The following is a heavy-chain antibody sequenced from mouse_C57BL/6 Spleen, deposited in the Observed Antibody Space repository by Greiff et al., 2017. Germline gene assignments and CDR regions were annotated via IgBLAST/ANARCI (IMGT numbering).Heavy chain of an antibody. CDR1: GFTFSSYA. Sequence: EVKLMESGGGLVKPGGSLKLSCAASGFTFSSYAMSWVRQTPEKRLEWVATISDGGSYTYYPDNVKGRFTISRDNAKNNLYLQMSHLKSEDTAMYYCARDAGYYYGSSPFDYWGQGTTLTVSS. J-gene: IGHJ2*01. V-gene: IGHV5-4*01. D-gene: IGHD1-1*01. CDR3: ARDAGYYYGSSPFDY. CDR2: ISDGGSYT.